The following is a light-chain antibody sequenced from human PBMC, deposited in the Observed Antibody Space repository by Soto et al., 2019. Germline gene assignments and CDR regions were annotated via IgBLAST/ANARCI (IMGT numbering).Light chain of an antibody. V-gene: IGKV3-20*01. Sequence: EIVLTQSPGTLSLPPGEVATLSCRASQSVSSRFLAWYQHRSGQAPRLLIYGASSRAAGIPDRFRGSGSGTDFSLIIAGLEPEDFAVYYCQQYGTSPFTFGPGTKVEI. CDR1: QSVSSRF. CDR3: QQYGTSPFT. J-gene: IGKJ3*01. CDR2: GAS.